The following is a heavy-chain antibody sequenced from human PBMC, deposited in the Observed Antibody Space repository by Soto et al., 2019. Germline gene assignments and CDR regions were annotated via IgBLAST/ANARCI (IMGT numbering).Heavy chain of an antibody. J-gene: IGHJ6*02. V-gene: IGHV4-30-4*01. CDR2: IYYSGST. D-gene: IGHD3-3*01. CDR3: ARGSAYYDFWSGYSTDYYYGMDA. CDR1: GGPISTGDYY. Sequence: SETLSLTWTVSGGPISTGDYYWSWIRQAQGKGLEWIGYIYYSGSTYYNPSLKSRVTISVDTSKNQFSLKLSSVTAADTAVYYCARGSAYYDFWSGYSTDYYYGMDAWGQGTTVTVSS.